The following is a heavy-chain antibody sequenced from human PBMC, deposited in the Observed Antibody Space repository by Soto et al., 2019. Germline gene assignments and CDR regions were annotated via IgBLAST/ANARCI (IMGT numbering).Heavy chain of an antibody. CDR1: GGLFSSYA. J-gene: IGHJ4*02. V-gene: IGHV1-69*13. D-gene: IGHD3-22*01. Sequence: SVKVSCKDSGGLFSSYAISWVRQAPGQGLEWMGGIIPVFGTAYYAQKFQGRVTITADESTNTAYMELSSLRSEDTAMYYCARGGSGYVWFNEFWGQGSLVTVS. CDR2: IIPVFGTA. CDR3: ARGGSGYVWFNEF.